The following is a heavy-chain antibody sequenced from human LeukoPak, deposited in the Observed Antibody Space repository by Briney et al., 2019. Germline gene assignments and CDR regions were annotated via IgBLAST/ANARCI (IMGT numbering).Heavy chain of an antibody. V-gene: IGHV3-30*18. CDR3: AKDYSSSWYEDSGFDY. J-gene: IGHJ4*02. CDR2: ISYDGSNK. CDR1: GFTFSSYG. D-gene: IGHD6-13*01. Sequence: PGGSLRLSCEASGFTFSSYGMHWVRQAPGKGLEWVAVISYDGSNKYYADSVKGRFTISRDNSKNTLYLQMNSLRAEDTAVYYCAKDYSSSWYEDSGFDYWGQGTLVTVSS.